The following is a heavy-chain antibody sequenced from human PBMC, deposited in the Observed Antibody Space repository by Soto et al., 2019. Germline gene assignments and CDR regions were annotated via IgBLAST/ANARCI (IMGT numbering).Heavy chain of an antibody. CDR3: ARHPLGYCSSNSWYARASESFGY. Sequence: SETLSLTCTFSGGSISSSSYYLGWIRQPPGKGLEWIGSIYYSGSTYYNPSLKSRVTISVDTSKNQFSLKLSSVTAADTAVYYCARHPLGYCSSNSWYARASESFGYWGQGTLVTVSS. CDR2: IYYSGST. V-gene: IGHV4-39*01. D-gene: IGHD2-2*03. J-gene: IGHJ4*02. CDR1: GGSISSSSYY.